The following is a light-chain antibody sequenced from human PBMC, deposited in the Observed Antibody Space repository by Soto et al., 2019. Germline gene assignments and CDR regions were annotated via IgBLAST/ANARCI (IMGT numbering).Light chain of an antibody. Sequence: QSVLTQPSSASGTTGQRVTISCSGSRSNIGSNTVHWYQQLPGTAPKLLIYSNNQRPSGVPDRFSGSKSGTSASLAISGLRSEDEADYYCAAWDDRLNGYVFATGTKVTVL. CDR1: RSNIGSNT. CDR3: AAWDDRLNGYV. CDR2: SNN. J-gene: IGLJ1*01. V-gene: IGLV1-44*01.